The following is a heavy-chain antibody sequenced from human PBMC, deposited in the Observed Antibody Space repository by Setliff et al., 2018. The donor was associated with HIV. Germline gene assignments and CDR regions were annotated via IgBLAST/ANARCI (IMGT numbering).Heavy chain of an antibody. Sequence: PSETLSLTCTVSGGSISTSSYYWGWIRQPPGKGLEWIGSIYYSGSTYYNPSLKSRVTISVDTSKNQFSLKLRSVTAADTAVYYCARYCSSTTCYPRNFDYWGQGTLVTVSS. D-gene: IGHD2-2*01. J-gene: IGHJ4*02. V-gene: IGHV4-39*01. CDR1: GGSISTSSYY. CDR3: ARYCSSTTCYPRNFDY. CDR2: IYYSGST.